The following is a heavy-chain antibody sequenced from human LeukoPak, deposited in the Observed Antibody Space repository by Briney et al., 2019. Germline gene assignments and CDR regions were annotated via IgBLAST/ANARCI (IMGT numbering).Heavy chain of an antibody. Sequence: GGSLRLSCAASGFTFSSYAVHWVRQAPGKGLEWVAVISYDGSNKYYADSVKGRFTISRDNSKNTLYLHMNSLRTEDTAVYYCTTGNWGPYWGQGTLVTVSS. J-gene: IGHJ4*02. V-gene: IGHV3-30-3*01. D-gene: IGHD7-27*01. CDR1: GFTFSSYA. CDR3: TTGNWGPY. CDR2: ISYDGSNK.